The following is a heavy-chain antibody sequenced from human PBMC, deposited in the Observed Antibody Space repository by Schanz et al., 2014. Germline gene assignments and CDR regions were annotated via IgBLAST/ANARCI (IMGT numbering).Heavy chain of an antibody. CDR2: VSSSSSYT. V-gene: IGHV3-11*03. Sequence: VQLLESGGGLVQPGGSLKLSCAASGLIFSNYVMSWIRQAPGKGLEWVSYVSSSSSYTHYADSVKGRFSISRDNAKNSLFLQLNSLRADDTAVYYYARNRGSGGQNWYFDLWGRGTLVTVSS. CDR1: GLIFSNYV. CDR3: ARNRGSGGQNWYFDL. D-gene: IGHD1-26*01. J-gene: IGHJ2*01.